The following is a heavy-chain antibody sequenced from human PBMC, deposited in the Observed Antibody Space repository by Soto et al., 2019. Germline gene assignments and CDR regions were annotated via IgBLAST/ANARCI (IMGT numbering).Heavy chain of an antibody. CDR3: ARDADYYDSSGYRYYYGMDV. J-gene: IGHJ6*02. Sequence: SETLSLTCADSGGSISSCGYSWSWIRHPPGNGLDWIGYIYHSGSTYYNPSLKSRVTISVDRSKNQFSLKLSSVTAADTAVYYCARDADYYDSSGYRYYYGMDVWGQGTTVTVSS. CDR1: GGSISSCGYS. D-gene: IGHD3-22*01. CDR2: IYHSGST. V-gene: IGHV4-30-2*01.